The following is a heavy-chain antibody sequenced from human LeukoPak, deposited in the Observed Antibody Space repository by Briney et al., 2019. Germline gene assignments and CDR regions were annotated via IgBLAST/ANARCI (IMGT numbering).Heavy chain of an antibody. CDR1: GFTFSSYW. CDR2: IKQDGSEK. J-gene: IGHJ6*02. Sequence: PGGSLRLSCAASGFTFSSYWMSWVRQAPGKGLEWVANIKQDGSEKYYVDSVKGRFTISRDNAKNSLYLQMNSLRAEDAAVYYCASHSGYYGMDVWGQGTTVTVSS. CDR3: ASHSGYYGMDV. V-gene: IGHV3-7*05.